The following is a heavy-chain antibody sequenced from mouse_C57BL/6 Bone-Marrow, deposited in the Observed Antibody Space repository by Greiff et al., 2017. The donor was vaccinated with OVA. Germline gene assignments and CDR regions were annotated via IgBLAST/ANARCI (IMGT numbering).Heavy chain of an antibody. V-gene: IGHV1-64*01. CDR3: ARCGDYGSSPYAMDY. Sequence: QVHVKQPGAELVKPGASVKLSCKASGYTFTSYWMHWVKQRPGQGLEWIGMIHPNSGSTNYNEKFKSKATLTVDKSSSTAYMQLSSLTSEDSAVYYCARCGDYGSSPYAMDYWGQGTSVTVSS. CDR2: IHPNSGST. D-gene: IGHD1-1*01. CDR1: GYTFTSYW. J-gene: IGHJ4*01.